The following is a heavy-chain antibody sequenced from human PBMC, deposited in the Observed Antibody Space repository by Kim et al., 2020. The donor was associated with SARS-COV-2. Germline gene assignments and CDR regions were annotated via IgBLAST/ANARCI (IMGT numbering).Heavy chain of an antibody. Sequence: SETLSLTCTVSGGSISSSGYYWGWIRQPPGKGLEWIGSFYYSGSTSYNPSLKSRVTISVDTSKNQFSLSLSSVTAADRAVYYCARIVLTMIGVAPYFDNWGQGTLVTVSS. V-gene: IGHV4-39*01. CDR1: GGSISSSGYY. D-gene: IGHD3-22*01. J-gene: IGHJ4*02. CDR2: FYYSGST. CDR3: ARIVLTMIGVAPYFDN.